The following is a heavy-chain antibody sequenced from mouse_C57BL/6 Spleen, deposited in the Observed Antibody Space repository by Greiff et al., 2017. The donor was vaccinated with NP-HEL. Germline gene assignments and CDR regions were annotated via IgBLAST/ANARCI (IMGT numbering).Heavy chain of an antibody. V-gene: IGHV1-55*01. CDR3: ARNLDSSGYVGY. D-gene: IGHD3-2*02. Sequence: QVQLQQPGAELVKPGASVKMSCKASGYTFTSYWITWVKQRPGQGLEWIGDIYPGSGSTNYNEKFKSKATLTVDTSSSTAYMQLSSLTSEDSAVYYCARNLDSSGYVGYWGQGTTLTVSS. CDR1: GYTFTSYW. J-gene: IGHJ2*01. CDR2: IYPGSGST.